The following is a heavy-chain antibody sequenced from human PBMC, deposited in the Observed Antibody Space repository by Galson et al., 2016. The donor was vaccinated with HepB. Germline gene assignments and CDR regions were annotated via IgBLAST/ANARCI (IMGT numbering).Heavy chain of an antibody. D-gene: IGHD3-10*01. CDR1: GYTFTSYG. Sequence: SVKVSCKASGYTFTSYGISWVRQAPGQGLEWMGWINPNSGGTKYAQKFQGWVTMTRDTSISTAYMELSRLRSDDTAVYYCARDYGTSGPNFDYWGQGTLVTVSS. CDR3: ARDYGTSGPNFDY. J-gene: IGHJ4*02. V-gene: IGHV1-2*04. CDR2: INPNSGGT.